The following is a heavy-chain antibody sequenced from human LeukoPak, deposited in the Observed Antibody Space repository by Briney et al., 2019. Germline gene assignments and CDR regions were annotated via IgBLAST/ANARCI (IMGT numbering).Heavy chain of an antibody. D-gene: IGHD3-22*01. CDR1: VYTLTELS. CDR2: FDPEDCGT. V-gene: IGHV1-24*01. J-gene: IGHJ4*02. Sequence: ASVNVSSMFSVYTLTELSMHWVRQAPGKGVEGMGGFDPEDCGTIYAQKFQGRVTMTEDTSTDTAYMELSSLRSEDTAVYYCATGPFYYDSSGWIIAYWGQGTLVTVSS. CDR3: ATGPFYYDSSGWIIAY.